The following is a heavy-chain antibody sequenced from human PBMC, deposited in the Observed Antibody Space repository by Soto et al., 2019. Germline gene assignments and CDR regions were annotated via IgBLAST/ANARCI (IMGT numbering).Heavy chain of an antibody. V-gene: IGHV3-33*01. Sequence: GGSLRLSCAASGFTFSSYGMHWVRQAPGKGLEWVAVIWYDGSNKYYADSVKGRFTISRDNSKNTLYLQMNSLRAEDTAVYYCARTEYDILTGYYKKFDYWGQGTPVTVSS. J-gene: IGHJ4*02. CDR3: ARTEYDILTGYYKKFDY. CDR1: GFTFSSYG. D-gene: IGHD3-9*01. CDR2: IWYDGSNK.